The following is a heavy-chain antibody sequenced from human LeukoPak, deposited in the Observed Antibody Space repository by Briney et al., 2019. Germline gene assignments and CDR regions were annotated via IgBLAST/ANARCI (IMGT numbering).Heavy chain of an antibody. CDR1: GYTFTSYA. CDR2: INAGNGNT. J-gene: IGHJ3*02. CDR3: AREMGGEDAFDI. V-gene: IGHV1-3*01. D-gene: IGHD3-16*01. Sequence: ASVKVPCKASGYTFTSYAMHWVRQAPGQRLEWMGWINAGNGNTKYSQKFQGRVTITRDTSASTAYMELSSLRSEDTAVYYCAREMGGEDAFDIWGQGTMVTVSS.